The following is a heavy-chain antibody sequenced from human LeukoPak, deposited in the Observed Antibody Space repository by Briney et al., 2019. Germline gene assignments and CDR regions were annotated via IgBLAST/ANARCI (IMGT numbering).Heavy chain of an antibody. CDR2: IKQDGSDI. J-gene: IGHJ4*02. CDR3: TRGGRLHPQSPY. Sequence: GGSLRLSCAASAFTFSSYGMSWVRQAPGRGLEWVANIKQDGSDIYYVDSVKGRFIISRDNAKNSLYLQMSSLRAEDTAVYYCTRGGRLHPQSPYWGQGTLVTVSS. CDR1: AFTFSSYG. D-gene: IGHD3-16*01. V-gene: IGHV3-7*01.